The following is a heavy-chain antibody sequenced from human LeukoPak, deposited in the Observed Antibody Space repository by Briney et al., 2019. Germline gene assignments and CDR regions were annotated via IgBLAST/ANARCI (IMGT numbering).Heavy chain of an antibody. V-gene: IGHV3-66*01. CDR2: IYRGGNT. J-gene: IGHJ4*02. CDR3: ARVGYFDNTGLDY. D-gene: IGHD3-22*01. CDR1: GFTVSSNY. Sequence: GGSLRLSCAASGFTVSSNYMSWVRQAPGKGLEWVSVIYRGGNTDYADSVKGRFTISRDNSTNTMYLQMNSLRVDDTAVYYCARVGYFDNTGLDYWGQGTLVTVSS.